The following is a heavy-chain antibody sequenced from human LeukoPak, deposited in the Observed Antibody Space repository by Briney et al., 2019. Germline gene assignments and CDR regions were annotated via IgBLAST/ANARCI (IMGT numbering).Heavy chain of an antibody. D-gene: IGHD2-8*01. Sequence: PGGSLRLSCAASGFTFSSYGMHWVRQAPGKGLVWVSRIKTDGSNTNYADSVKGRFTISRDNAKNTLYLQMSSLRAEDTAVYYRSSRYCTNGICYFYWGQGTLVTVSS. CDR1: GFTFSSYG. V-gene: IGHV3-74*01. J-gene: IGHJ4*02. CDR3: SSRYCTNGICYFY. CDR2: IKTDGSNT.